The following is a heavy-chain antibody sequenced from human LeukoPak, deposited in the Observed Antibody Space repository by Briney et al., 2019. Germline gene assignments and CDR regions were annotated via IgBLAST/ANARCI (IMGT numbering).Heavy chain of an antibody. Sequence: GRSLRLSCAASGFTFSSYGMHWVRQAPGKGLEWVSSISSSSSYICYADSVKGRFTISRDNAKNSLYLQMNSLRAEDTAVYYCARVLAAAGPLDGPTEDGNAQNAFDIRGQGTMVTVSS. CDR1: GFTFSSYG. J-gene: IGHJ3*02. CDR3: ARVLAAAGPLDGPTEDGNAQNAFDI. CDR2: ISSSSSYI. V-gene: IGHV3-21*01. D-gene: IGHD6-13*01.